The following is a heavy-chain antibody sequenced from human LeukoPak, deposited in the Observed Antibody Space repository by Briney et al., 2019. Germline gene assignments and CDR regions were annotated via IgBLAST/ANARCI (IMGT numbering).Heavy chain of an antibody. CDR1: GFTVSSNY. D-gene: IGHD3-22*01. V-gene: IGHV3-53*01. CDR2: IYSGGST. Sequence: PGGSLRLSCAASGFTVSSNYMSWVRQAPGKGLEWVSVIYSGGSTYYADSVKGRFTISRDNSKNTLYLQMNSLRAEDTAVYYCASGGYYYDSSGYAFDYWGQGTLVTVSS. J-gene: IGHJ4*02. CDR3: ASGGYYYDSSGYAFDY.